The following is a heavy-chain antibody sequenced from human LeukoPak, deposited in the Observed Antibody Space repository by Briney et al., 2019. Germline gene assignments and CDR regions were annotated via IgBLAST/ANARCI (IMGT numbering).Heavy chain of an antibody. CDR2: INHSGST. CDR3: ARGHLSRNTVTPRVFDY. CDR1: GGSFSGYY. V-gene: IGHV4-34*01. D-gene: IGHD4-17*01. Sequence: PSETLSLTCAVYGGSFSGYYWSWIRQPPGKGLEWIGEINHSGSTNYNPSLKSRVTMSVVTSKNQFALKLSSVTAADTAVYYCARGHLSRNTVTPRVFDYWGQGTLVTVSS. J-gene: IGHJ4*02.